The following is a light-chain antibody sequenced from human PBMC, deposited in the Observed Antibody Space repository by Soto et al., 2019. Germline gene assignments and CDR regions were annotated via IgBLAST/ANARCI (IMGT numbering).Light chain of an antibody. CDR3: QQSYSTPLT. CDR1: QSISSY. J-gene: IGKJ4*01. Sequence: DLQMTQSPSSLSASVGDRGPITCRASQSISSYLNWYQQKPGKAPKVLIFAASSLQSGVPSRFSGSGSGTDFTLTISSLQPEDFATYYCQQSYSTPLTFGGGTKVDIK. CDR2: AAS. V-gene: IGKV1-39*01.